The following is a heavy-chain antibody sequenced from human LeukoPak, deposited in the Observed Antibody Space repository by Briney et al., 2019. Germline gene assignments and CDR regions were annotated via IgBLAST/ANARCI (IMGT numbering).Heavy chain of an antibody. Sequence: SVKVSCKASGGTFSSYAISWVRQAPGQGLEWMGGIIPIFGTANYAQKFQGRVTITADESTSTAYMELSSLRSEDTAVYYCARDSVVVAATAFMDVWGKGTTVTVSS. D-gene: IGHD2-15*01. J-gene: IGHJ6*03. CDR3: ARDSVVVAATAFMDV. V-gene: IGHV1-69*13. CDR2: IIPIFGTA. CDR1: GGTFSSYA.